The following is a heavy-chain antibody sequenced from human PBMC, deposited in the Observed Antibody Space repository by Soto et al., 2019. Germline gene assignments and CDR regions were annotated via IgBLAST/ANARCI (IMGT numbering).Heavy chain of an antibody. Sequence: QVTLKESGPVLVKPTETLTLRCTVSGLSITDSEMGVSWFRQPPGQPLEWLAQVDSSGEKSYRTFLKSRLSISKDTSKSQIVLTMTNMDPADTATYYCARRHLAVAVSPWFDPWGQGIPVTVSS. CDR2: VDSSGEK. D-gene: IGHD6-19*01. CDR1: GLSITDSEMG. J-gene: IGHJ5*02. CDR3: ARRHLAVAVSPWFDP. V-gene: IGHV2-26*01.